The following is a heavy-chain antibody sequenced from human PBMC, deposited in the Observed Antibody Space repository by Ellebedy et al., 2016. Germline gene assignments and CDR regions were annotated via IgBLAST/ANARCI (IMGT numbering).Heavy chain of an antibody. J-gene: IGHJ3*01. Sequence: SETLSLTCNVSGGSVSSDYWNWIRRPPGKGLEWIGYVFHTGTTNYRPSLKSRVTMSVDTSKSQFSLGLTSVTAADTAVYYCAKWNGDWNAYDVWGQGTMVTVSS. CDR2: VFHTGTT. CDR3: AKWNGDWNAYDV. V-gene: IGHV4-59*02. CDR1: GGSVSSDY. D-gene: IGHD1-1*01.